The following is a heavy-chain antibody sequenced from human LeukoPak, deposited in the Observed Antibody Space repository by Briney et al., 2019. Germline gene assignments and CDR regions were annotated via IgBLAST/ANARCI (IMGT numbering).Heavy chain of an antibody. V-gene: IGHV1-2*02. CDR1: GYTFTGYY. J-gene: IGHJ4*02. CDR3: ARAARITIFGVVIITLDY. Sequence: ASVKVSCKASGYTFTGYYMHWVRQAPGQGLEWMGWINPNSGGTNYAQKFQGRVTMTRDTSISTAYMELSRLRPDDTAVYYCARAARITIFGVVIITLDYWGQGTLVTVSS. CDR2: INPNSGGT. D-gene: IGHD3-3*01.